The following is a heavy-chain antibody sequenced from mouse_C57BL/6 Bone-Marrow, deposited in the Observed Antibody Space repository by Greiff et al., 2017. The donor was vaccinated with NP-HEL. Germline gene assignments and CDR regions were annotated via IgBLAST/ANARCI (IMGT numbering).Heavy chain of an antibody. J-gene: IGHJ3*01. CDR3: AIGVYYDYDGGFAY. CDR1: GYSIPSGYY. Sequence: EVKLLESGPGLVKPSQSLSLTCSVTGYSIPSGYYWNWIRQFPGNKLEWMGYISYDGSNNYNPSLKNRISITRDTSKNQFFLKLNAVTTEDTATYYCAIGVYYDYDGGFAYWGQGTLVTVSA. CDR2: ISYDGSN. D-gene: IGHD2-4*01. V-gene: IGHV3-6*01.